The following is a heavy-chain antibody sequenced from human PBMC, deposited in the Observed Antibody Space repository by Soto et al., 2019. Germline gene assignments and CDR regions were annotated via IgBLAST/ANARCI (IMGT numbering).Heavy chain of an antibody. V-gene: IGHV4-39*01. CDR2: IYYSGST. CDR1: GGSISSSSYY. J-gene: IGHJ5*02. CDR3: ARGNWFDP. Sequence: QLQLQESGPGLVKPSETLSLTCTVSGGSISSSSYYWGWIRQPPGKGLEWIGSIYYSGSTYYNPSLKSRVTISVDTSKNQFPLKLSSVTAADPAVYYCARGNWFDPWGQGTLVTVSS.